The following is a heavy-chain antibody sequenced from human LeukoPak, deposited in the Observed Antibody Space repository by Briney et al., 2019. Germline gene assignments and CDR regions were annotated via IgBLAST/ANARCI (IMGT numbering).Heavy chain of an antibody. V-gene: IGHV4-39*01. Sequence: TSETLSLTCTVSGGSISSSSYYWGWIRQPPGKGLEWIGSSYYSGSTYYNPSLKSRVTISVDTSKNQFSLTLSSVTAADTAVYYYARLENGWLHHWGQGTLVTVSS. J-gene: IGHJ5*02. D-gene: IGHD5-12*01. CDR1: GGSISSSSYY. CDR3: ARLENGWLHH. CDR2: SYYSGST.